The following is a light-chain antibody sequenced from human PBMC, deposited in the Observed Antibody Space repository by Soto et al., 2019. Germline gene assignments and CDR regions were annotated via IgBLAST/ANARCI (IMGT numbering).Light chain of an antibody. CDR1: SSDVGGYNY. CDR2: DVS. CDR3: SSYTRSSSLYV. J-gene: IGLJ1*01. Sequence: QSALTQPASVSGSPGQSITISCTGTSSDVGGYNYVSWYQPHPGKAPKLMIYDVSSRPSGVSHRFSGSKSGNTASLTISGLQAEDEADYYCSSYTRSSSLYVFGTGTKLTVL. V-gene: IGLV2-14*01.